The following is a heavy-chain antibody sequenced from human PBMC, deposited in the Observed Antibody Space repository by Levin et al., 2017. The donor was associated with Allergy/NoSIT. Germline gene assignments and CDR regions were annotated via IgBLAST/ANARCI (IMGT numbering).Heavy chain of an antibody. V-gene: IGHV3-7*01. CDR3: AREQSYYYYYMDV. Sequence: GESLKISCATSGFTFRTSWMSWVRQAPGKGLEWVANIKEDGSEKQYVDSVKGRFTISRDNAKNSLYLQMNSLRVEDTAVYYCAREQSYYYYYMDVWGEGTTVTVSS. CDR1: GFTFRTSW. CDR2: IKEDGSEK. J-gene: IGHJ6*03.